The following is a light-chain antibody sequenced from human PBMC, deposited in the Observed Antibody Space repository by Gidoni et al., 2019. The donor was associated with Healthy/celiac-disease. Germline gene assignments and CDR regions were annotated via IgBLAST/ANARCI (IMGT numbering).Light chain of an antibody. Sequence: DTQMTQSPHSLSAAVGDRVTITCQASQDISNYLNWYQQKPGKAPKLLIYDESNFETGVPSSFSGSGSGTDLTFTIISLQPEDITTYYCQQYDNPIFTFGPGTKVDIK. V-gene: IGKV1-33*01. CDR3: QQYDNPIFT. CDR1: QDISNY. J-gene: IGKJ3*01. CDR2: DES.